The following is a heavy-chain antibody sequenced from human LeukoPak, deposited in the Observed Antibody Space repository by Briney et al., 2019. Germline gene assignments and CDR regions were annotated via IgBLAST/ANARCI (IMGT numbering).Heavy chain of an antibody. CDR1: GGSISSGGYY. CDR3: AGRYCSSTSCSIHYYYYGMDV. J-gene: IGHJ6*02. D-gene: IGHD2-2*01. CDR2: IYYSGST. V-gene: IGHV4-31*03. Sequence: SETLSLTCTVSGGSISSGGYYWSWIRQHPGKGLEWIGYIYYSGSTYYNPSLKSRVTIPVDTSKNQFSLKLSSVTAADTAVYYCAGRYCSSTSCSIHYYYYGMDVWGQGTTVTVSS.